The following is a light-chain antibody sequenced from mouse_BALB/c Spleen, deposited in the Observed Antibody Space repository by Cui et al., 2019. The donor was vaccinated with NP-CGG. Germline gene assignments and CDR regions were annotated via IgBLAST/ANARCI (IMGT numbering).Light chain of an antibody. CDR1: TGAVTTSNY. V-gene: IGLV1*01. Sequence: VLTHQSALTTSPGETVTLTCRSSTGAVTTSNYANWVQEKPDHLFTGLIGGTNNRAPGVPARFSGSLIGDKAALTITGAQTEDEAIYFCALWYSNHWVFGGGTKLTVL. J-gene: IGLJ1*01. CDR3: ALWYSNHWV. CDR2: GTN.